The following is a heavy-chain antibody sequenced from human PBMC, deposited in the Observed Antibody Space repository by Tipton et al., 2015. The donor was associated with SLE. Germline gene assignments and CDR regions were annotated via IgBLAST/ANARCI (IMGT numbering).Heavy chain of an antibody. J-gene: IGHJ3*02. D-gene: IGHD5-24*01. CDR2: IYYSGST. V-gene: IGHV4-59*01. Sequence: TLSLTCTVSGGSISSYYWSWIRQPPGKGLEWIGYIYYSGSTNYNPSLKSRVTISVDTSKNQFSLKLSSVTAADMAVYYCARDPGDGYNYGAFDIWGQGTMVTVSS. CDR3: ARDPGDGYNYGAFDI. CDR1: GGSISSYY.